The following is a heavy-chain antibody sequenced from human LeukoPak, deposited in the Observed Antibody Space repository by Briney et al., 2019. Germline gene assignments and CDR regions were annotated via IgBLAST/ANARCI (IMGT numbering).Heavy chain of an antibody. D-gene: IGHD2-2*01. CDR3: ARDIRDQLPYY. J-gene: IGHJ4*02. CDR1: GYTFTSYG. Sequence: ASVTVSCKAYGYTFTSYGIGWVRQAPGQGLEWMGWISAYNSNTNYAQKLQRRVTMTTDTSTSAAYMELRSLRSDDTAVYYCARDIRDQLPYYWGQGTLVTVSS. CDR2: ISAYNSNT. V-gene: IGHV1-18*04.